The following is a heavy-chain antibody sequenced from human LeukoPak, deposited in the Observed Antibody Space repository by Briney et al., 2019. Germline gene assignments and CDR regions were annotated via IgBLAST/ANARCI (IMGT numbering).Heavy chain of an antibody. J-gene: IGHJ4*02. Sequence: GGSLRLSCTASGFTFGDYAMSWVRQAPGKGLEWVGFIRSKAYGGSTEYAACVKGRFTISRDDSKSIAYLQMNSLKPEDTAVYYCTRDRRVGYYDSSGYSVGYWGQGTLVTVSS. CDR1: GFTFGDYA. V-gene: IGHV3-49*04. CDR2: IRSKAYGGST. D-gene: IGHD3-22*01. CDR3: TRDRRVGYYDSSGYSVGY.